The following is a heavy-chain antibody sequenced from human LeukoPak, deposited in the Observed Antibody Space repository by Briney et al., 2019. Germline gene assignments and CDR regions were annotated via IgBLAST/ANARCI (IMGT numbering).Heavy chain of an antibody. CDR1: GGSISSYY. Sequence: SETLSLTCTVSGGSISSYYWSWIRQPPGKGLEWIGYIYYSGSTNYNPSLKSRVTISVDTSKNQFSLKLSSVTAADTAVYYCARGRGLAGNWFDPWGQGTLVTVSS. V-gene: IGHV4-59*01. CDR3: ARGRGLAGNWFDP. CDR2: IYYSGST. D-gene: IGHD3-10*01. J-gene: IGHJ5*02.